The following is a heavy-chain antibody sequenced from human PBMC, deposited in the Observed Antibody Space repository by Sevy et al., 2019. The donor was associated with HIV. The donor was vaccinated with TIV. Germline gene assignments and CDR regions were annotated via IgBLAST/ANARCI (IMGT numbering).Heavy chain of an antibody. V-gene: IGHV3-7*03. CDR2: IKQDGSEK. CDR3: ARGLHSYYYYYMDV. J-gene: IGHJ6*03. Sequence: GGSLRLSCAASGFTFSSYWMSWVRQAPGKGLEWVANIKQDGSEKYYVDSVKGRFTISRDNAKNSLYLQMNSLRAEDTDVYYCARGLHSYYYYYMDVWGKGTTVTVSS. CDR1: GFTFSSYW. D-gene: IGHD4-4*01.